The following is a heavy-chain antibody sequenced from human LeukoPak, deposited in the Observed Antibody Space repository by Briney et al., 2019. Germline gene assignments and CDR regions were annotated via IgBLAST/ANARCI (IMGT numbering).Heavy chain of an antibody. D-gene: IGHD3-22*01. CDR3: AKMGQITMIVVVITTFDY. V-gene: IGHV3-23*01. CDR1: GFTFSSYA. CDR2: ISGSGGST. J-gene: IGHJ4*02. Sequence: GGSLRLSCAASGFTFSSYAMSWVRQAPGKGLEWVSAISGSGGSTYYADSVKGRFTISRDNSKNTLYLQMNSLRAEDTAVYYRAKMGQITMIVVVITTFDYWGQGTLVTVSS.